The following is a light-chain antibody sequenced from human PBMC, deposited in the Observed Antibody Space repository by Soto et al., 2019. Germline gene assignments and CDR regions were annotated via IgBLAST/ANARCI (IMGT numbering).Light chain of an antibody. CDR1: SSSIGAGYD. V-gene: IGLV1-40*01. CDR2: GNF. J-gene: IGLJ3*02. CDR3: QSYDSSLSGVV. Sequence: QAVVTQQPSVSGAPGQRVTISCAGGSSSIGAGYDVHWYQQLPGTAPKLLIYGNFNRPSGVPDRFSGSKSGTSASLAITGLQAGDEADYYCQSYDSSLSGVVFGGGTKLTVL.